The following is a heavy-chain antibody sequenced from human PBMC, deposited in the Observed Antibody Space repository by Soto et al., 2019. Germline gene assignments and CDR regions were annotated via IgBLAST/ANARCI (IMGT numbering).Heavy chain of an antibody. J-gene: IGHJ4*02. CDR3: AKHFVNGEVDY. V-gene: IGHV3-23*01. D-gene: IGHD3-10*01. CDR1: GFTFSTYA. CDR2: VSGGGSDT. Sequence: EVQLLESGGGLVQPGGSLRLSCAASGFTFSTYAMSWVHQPPGKGLEWVSIVSGGGSDTFYADSVKGRFAISRDNSKNTLYLQMNSLTADDTAVYYCAKHFVNGEVDYWGQGTPVTVSS.